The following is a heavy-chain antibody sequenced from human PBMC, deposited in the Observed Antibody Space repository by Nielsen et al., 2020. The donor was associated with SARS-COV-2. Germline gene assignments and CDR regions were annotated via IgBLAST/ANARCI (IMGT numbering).Heavy chain of an antibody. CDR3: ARSRPVTDY. CDR2: INHSGST. J-gene: IGHJ4*02. CDR1: GGSFSDSY. V-gene: IGHV4-34*01. D-gene: IGHD4-17*01. Sequence: SETLSLTCAVSGGSFSDSYWTWIRQPPGKGLEWIGEINHSGSTTYNPSLKSRVTISVDTSKNWFSLKLISVTAADTAVYYCARSRPVTDYWGQGTLVTVSS.